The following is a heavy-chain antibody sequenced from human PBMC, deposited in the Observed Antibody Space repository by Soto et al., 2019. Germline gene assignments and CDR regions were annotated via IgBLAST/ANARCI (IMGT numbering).Heavy chain of an antibody. CDR1: GGSISSYY. V-gene: IGHV4-59*01. CDR2: IYYSGST. D-gene: IGHD6-13*01. CDR3: ARDVVGQQLGVRRYYYGMDV. J-gene: IGHJ6*02. Sequence: SETLSLTCTVSGGSISSYYWSWIRQPPGKGLEWIGYIYYSGSTNYNPSLKSRVTISVDTSKNQFSLKLSSVTAADTAVYYCARDVVGQQLGVRRYYYGMDVSGQGTTVTVSS.